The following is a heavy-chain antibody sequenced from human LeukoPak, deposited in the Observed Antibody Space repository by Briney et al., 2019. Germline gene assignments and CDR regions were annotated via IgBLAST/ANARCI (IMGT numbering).Heavy chain of an antibody. CDR1: GFTFSSYG. CDR3: AKPARPYYEGLTGHQEYYSYFMDV. J-gene: IGHJ6*03. V-gene: IGHV3-23*01. D-gene: IGHD3-9*01. Sequence: GGSLRLSCAASGFTFSSYGMSWVRQAPGKGLEWVSSVGGTGRYTYYADSVKGRFTISRDNSKDTLYLQMDSLRADDTAVYYCAKPARPYYEGLTGHQEYYSYFMDVWGKGTTVTVSS. CDR2: VGGTGRYT.